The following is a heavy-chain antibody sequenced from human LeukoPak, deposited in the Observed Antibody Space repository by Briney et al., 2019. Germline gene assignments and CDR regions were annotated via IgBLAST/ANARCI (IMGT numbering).Heavy chain of an antibody. V-gene: IGHV3-23*01. D-gene: IGHD2-15*01. CDR1: GFTLSSYA. Sequence: PGGSLRLSCAAPGFTLSSYAMSWVRQAPGKGLEWVSAISGSGGKTYFADSVKGRFTISRDNSKNTLYLQMNSLRAEDTAVYYCAREDCSGGSCYGYFDYWGQGTLVTVSS. CDR3: AREDCSGGSCYGYFDY. CDR2: ISGSGGKT. J-gene: IGHJ4*02.